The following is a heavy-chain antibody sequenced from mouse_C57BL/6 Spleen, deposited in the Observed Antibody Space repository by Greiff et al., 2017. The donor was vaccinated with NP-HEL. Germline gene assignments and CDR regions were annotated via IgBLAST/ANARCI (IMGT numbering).Heavy chain of an antibody. Sequence: EVKLVESGGGLVKPGGSLKLSCAASGFTFSDYGMHWVRQAPEKGLEWVAYISSGSSTIYYADTVKGRFTISRDNAKNTLFLQMTSLRSEDTAMYYCARDLYGSRYVGDFYAMDYWGQGTSVTVSS. D-gene: IGHD1-1*01. CDR1: GFTFSDYG. CDR3: ARDLYGSRYVGDFYAMDY. V-gene: IGHV5-17*01. CDR2: ISSGSSTI. J-gene: IGHJ4*01.